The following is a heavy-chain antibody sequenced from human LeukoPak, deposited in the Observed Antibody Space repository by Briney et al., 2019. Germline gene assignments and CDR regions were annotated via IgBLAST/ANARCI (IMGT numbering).Heavy chain of an antibody. CDR3: ARDGSGLYYFDY. J-gene: IGHJ4*02. D-gene: IGHD6-19*01. CDR1: GGSISSYY. V-gene: IGHV4-59*01. Sequence: PSETLSLTCTVSGGSISSYYWSWIRQPPGKGLEWIGYIYYSGSTNYNPSLKSRVTISVDTSKNQFSLKLSSVTAADTAVYYCARDGSGLYYFDYWGQGTLVTVFS. CDR2: IYYSGST.